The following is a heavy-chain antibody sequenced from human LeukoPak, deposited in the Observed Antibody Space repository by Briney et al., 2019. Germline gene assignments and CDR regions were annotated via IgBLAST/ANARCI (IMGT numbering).Heavy chain of an antibody. Sequence: GGSLRLSCAASGFTFSDYYMSWIRQAPGKGLEWVSYISSSGSTIYYADSVKGRFTISRDNAKNSLYLQMNSLRAGDTAVYYCARDNELWGAAGYFDYWGQGTLVTVSS. CDR3: ARDNELWGAAGYFDY. CDR1: GFTFSDYY. D-gene: IGHD2-21*01. CDR2: ISSSGSTI. J-gene: IGHJ4*02. V-gene: IGHV3-11*04.